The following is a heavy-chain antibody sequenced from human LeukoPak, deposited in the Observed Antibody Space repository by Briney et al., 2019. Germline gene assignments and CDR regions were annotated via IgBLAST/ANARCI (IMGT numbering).Heavy chain of an antibody. V-gene: IGHV1-2*02. Sequence: ASVKVSCKASGYTFTGYHMHWVRQAPGQGLEWMGWINPNSGGTNYAQKFQGRVTMTRDTSISTAYMELSRLRSDDTAVYYCARGRNYYDSSGYYSLAFDIWGQGTMVTVSS. CDR3: ARGRNYYDSSGYYSLAFDI. CDR2: INPNSGGT. D-gene: IGHD3-22*01. CDR1: GYTFTGYH. J-gene: IGHJ3*02.